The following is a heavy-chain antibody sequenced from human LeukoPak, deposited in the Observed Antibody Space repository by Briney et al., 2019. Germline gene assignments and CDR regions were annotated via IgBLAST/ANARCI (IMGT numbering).Heavy chain of an antibody. CDR1: GFTFSSYA. CDR3: AKVALAAAEDYYYGMDV. Sequence: GASLRLSCAASGFTFSSYAMSWVRQAPGKGLEWVSAISGSGGSTYYADSVEGRFTISRDNSKNTLYLQMNSLRAEDTAVYYCAKVALAAAEDYYYGMDVWGQGTTVTVSS. V-gene: IGHV3-23*01. D-gene: IGHD6-13*01. J-gene: IGHJ6*02. CDR2: ISGSGGST.